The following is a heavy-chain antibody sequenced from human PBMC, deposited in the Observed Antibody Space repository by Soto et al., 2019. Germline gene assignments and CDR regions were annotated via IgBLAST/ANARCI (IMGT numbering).Heavy chain of an antibody. J-gene: IGHJ6*02. CDR1: GFTFGDYA. CDR2: IRSKAYGGTT. V-gene: IGHV3-49*04. D-gene: IGHD5-12*01. CDR3: TRIVATWGYYYYGMDV. Sequence: GSLRLSCTASGFTFGDYAMSWVRQAPGKGLEWVGFIRSKAYGGTTEYAASVKGRFTISRDDSKSIAYLQMNSLKTEDTAVYYCTRIVATWGYYYYGMDVWGQGTTVTVSS.